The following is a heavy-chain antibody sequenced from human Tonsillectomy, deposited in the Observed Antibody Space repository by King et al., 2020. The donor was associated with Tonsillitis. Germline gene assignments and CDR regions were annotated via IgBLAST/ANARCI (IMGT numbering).Heavy chain of an antibody. Sequence: VQLVESGGGLVKPGGSLRLSCATSGFTISNYDMNWVRQAPGKGLEWVSSISTNSKYMYYADSVKGRFTISRDIAKNSLFLQMNSLTAEDTAVYYCAKDKGTTYYDSGRGAFDIWGQGTMVTVSS. J-gene: IGHJ3*02. CDR1: GFTISNYD. CDR2: ISTNSKYM. V-gene: IGHV3-21*01. CDR3: AKDKGTTYYDSGRGAFDI. D-gene: IGHD3-22*01.